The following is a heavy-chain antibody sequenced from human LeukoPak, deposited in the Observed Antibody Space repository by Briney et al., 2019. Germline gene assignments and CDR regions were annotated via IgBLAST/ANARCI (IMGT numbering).Heavy chain of an antibody. D-gene: IGHD3-22*01. V-gene: IGHV3-64D*08. CDR2: ISSNGGST. J-gene: IGHJ3*02. CDR3: GLAAYYYDSSGSDDAFDI. CDR1: GFNFNNYA. Sequence: GGALRLSCSASGFNFNNYAMKWVRQAPGKGLEYVSAISSNGGSTYYADSVKGRCTISRDNSKNTLYLQMSSLRAEDTAVYYCGLAAYYYDSSGSDDAFDIWGQGTMVIVSS.